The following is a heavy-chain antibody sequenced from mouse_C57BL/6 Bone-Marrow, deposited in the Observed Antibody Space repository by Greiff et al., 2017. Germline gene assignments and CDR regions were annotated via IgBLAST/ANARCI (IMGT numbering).Heavy chain of an antibody. D-gene: IGHD2-5*01. V-gene: IGHV1-64*01. CDR2: IHPNSGST. J-gene: IGHJ4*01. Sequence: QVQLQQSGAELVKPGASVKLSCKASGYTFTSYWMHWVKQRHGQGLEWIGIIHPNSGSTNYNEKFKSKATLTVDKSSSTAYMQLSSLTSEDSAVXYCARKNYSSYRYYYAMDYWGQGTSVTVSS. CDR3: ARKNYSSYRYYYAMDY. CDR1: GYTFTSYW.